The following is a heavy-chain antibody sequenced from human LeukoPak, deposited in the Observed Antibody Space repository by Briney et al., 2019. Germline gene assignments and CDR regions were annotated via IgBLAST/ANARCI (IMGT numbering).Heavy chain of an antibody. CDR1: GYIFTGYY. J-gene: IGHJ5*02. CDR2: INCNNGGT. Sequence: GASVKVSCKASGYIFTGYYMHWARQAPGQGLEWMGWINCNNGGTHYAQKFQGRVTMTRDTSISTAYMEVTRLTSDDTAVYYCARGYGGYTLMESWGQGTLVTVSS. V-gene: IGHV1-2*02. D-gene: IGHD4-17*01. CDR3: ARGYGGYTLMES.